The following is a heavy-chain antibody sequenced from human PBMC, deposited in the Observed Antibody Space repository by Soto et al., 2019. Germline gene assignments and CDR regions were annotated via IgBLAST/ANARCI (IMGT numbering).Heavy chain of an antibody. Sequence: QVQLVQSGAEVKKPGSSVKVSCKASGGTFSSYAISWVRQAPGQGLECMGGIIPILGTANYAQKFQGGVTITEDESTSTAYMELSSLRSEDTAVYYCARDPGVAAAGTGDAFDIWGQGTMVTVSS. V-gene: IGHV1-69*01. CDR2: IIPILGTA. D-gene: IGHD6-13*01. CDR3: ARDPGVAAAGTGDAFDI. J-gene: IGHJ3*02. CDR1: GGTFSSYA.